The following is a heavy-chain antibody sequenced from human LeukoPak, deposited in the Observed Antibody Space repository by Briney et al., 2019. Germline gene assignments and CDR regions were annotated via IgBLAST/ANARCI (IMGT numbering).Heavy chain of an antibody. V-gene: IGHV1-3*01. CDR1: GYTFTSYA. D-gene: IGHD3-10*01. CDR3: ARESDYYGSGDNAFDI. Sequence: ASVKVSCKASGYTFTSYAMHWVRQAPGQRLEWMGWINAGNGNTKYSQKFQGRVTITRDTSTSTAYMELRSLRSDDTAVYYCARESDYYGSGDNAFDIWGQGTMVTVSS. J-gene: IGHJ3*02. CDR2: INAGNGNT.